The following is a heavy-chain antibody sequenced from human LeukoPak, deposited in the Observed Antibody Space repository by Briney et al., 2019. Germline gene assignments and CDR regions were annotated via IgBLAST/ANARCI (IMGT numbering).Heavy chain of an antibody. V-gene: IGHV3-21*04. CDR3: AKDDGWVQYAN. Sequence: GSLRLSCAASGFTFSSYSMNWVRQAPGKGLEWVSSISSSSSYIYYADSVKGRFTISRDNSKNTLYLQMNSLRAEDTAVYYCAKDDGWVQYANWGQGTLVTVSS. J-gene: IGHJ4*02. CDR1: GFTFSSYS. CDR2: ISSSSSYI. D-gene: IGHD5-24*01.